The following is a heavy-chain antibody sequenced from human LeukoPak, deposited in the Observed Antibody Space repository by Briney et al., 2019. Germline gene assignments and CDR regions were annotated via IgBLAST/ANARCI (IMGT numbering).Heavy chain of an antibody. V-gene: IGHV3-23*01. Sequence: PGGSLRLSCAASGFTFSSYAMSWVRQAPGKGLEWVSAISGSGGSTYYADSVKGRFTISRDNSKNTLYLQMNSLRAEDTAVYYCAKDVNYYGSASSFVEEIQPWGQGTLVTASS. J-gene: IGHJ1*01. CDR3: AKDVNYYGSASSFVEEIQP. D-gene: IGHD3-10*01. CDR1: GFTFSSYA. CDR2: ISGSGGST.